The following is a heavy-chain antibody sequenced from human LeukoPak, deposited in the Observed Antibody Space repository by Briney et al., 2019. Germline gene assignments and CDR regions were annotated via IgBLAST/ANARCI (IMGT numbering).Heavy chain of an antibody. Sequence: ASVKVSCKVSGYTLTELSMHWVRQAPGKGLEWMGGLDPEDGGTIYAQKFQGRVTMTEDTSTDTAYMELSSLRSEDTAVYYCATSRQQLVTFDYWGQGTLVTVSS. V-gene: IGHV1-24*01. D-gene: IGHD6-13*01. J-gene: IGHJ4*02. CDR2: LDPEDGGT. CDR3: ATSRQQLVTFDY. CDR1: GYTLTELS.